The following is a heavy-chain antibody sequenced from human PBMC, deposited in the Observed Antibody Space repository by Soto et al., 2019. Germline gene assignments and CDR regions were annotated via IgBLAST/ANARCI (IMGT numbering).Heavy chain of an antibody. J-gene: IGHJ4*02. D-gene: IGHD6-13*01. Sequence: GGSLRLSCAASGFTFSSYAMSWVRQAPGKGLEWVSAISGSGGSTYYADSVKGRFTISRDNSKNMLYLQMNSLTAEDTAVYYCANDGSSSWYPFFDYWGQGTLVTVSS. CDR1: GFTFSSYA. CDR2: ISGSGGST. CDR3: ANDGSSSWYPFFDY. V-gene: IGHV3-23*01.